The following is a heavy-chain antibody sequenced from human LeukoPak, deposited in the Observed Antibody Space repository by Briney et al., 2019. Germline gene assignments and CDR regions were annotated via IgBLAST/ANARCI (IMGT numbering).Heavy chain of an antibody. D-gene: IGHD3-22*01. Sequence: SQTLSLTCTVSGGSISSGGYYWSWIRQHPGKGLEWIGYIYYSGSTYYNPSLKSRVTISVDTSKNQFSLKLSSVTAADTAVYYCAREDDSSGYHGDYCGQGTLVTVSS. V-gene: IGHV4-31*03. J-gene: IGHJ4*02. CDR2: IYYSGST. CDR3: AREDDSSGYHGDY. CDR1: GGSISSGGYY.